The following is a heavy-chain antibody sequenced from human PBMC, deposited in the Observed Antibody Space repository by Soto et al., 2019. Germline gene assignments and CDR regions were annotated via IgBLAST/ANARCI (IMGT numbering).Heavy chain of an antibody. D-gene: IGHD6-13*01. CDR1: GGSISSSSYY. CDR3: ATHREYSSSWWYNWFDP. CDR2: IYYSGST. V-gene: IGHV4-39*01. J-gene: IGHJ5*02. Sequence: QLQLQESGPGLVKPSETLSLTCTVSGGSISSSSYYWGWIRQPPGKGLEWIGSIYYSGSTYYNPSLKSRVTISVDTSKNQFSLKLSSVTAADTAVYYCATHREYSSSWWYNWFDPWGQGTLVTVSS.